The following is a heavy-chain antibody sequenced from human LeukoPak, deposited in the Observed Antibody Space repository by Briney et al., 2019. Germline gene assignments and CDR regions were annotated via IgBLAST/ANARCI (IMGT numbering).Heavy chain of an antibody. CDR3: ASGQTYYDFWSGYYPDY. V-gene: IGHV1-69*04. CDR2: IIPILGIA. D-gene: IGHD3-3*01. J-gene: IGHJ4*02. Sequence: SVKVSCKASGGTFSSYAISWVQQAPGQGLEWMGRIIPILGIANYAQKFQGRVTITADKSTSTAYMGLSSLRSEDTAVYYCASGQTYYDFWSGYYPDYWGQGTLVTVSS. CDR1: GGTFSSYA.